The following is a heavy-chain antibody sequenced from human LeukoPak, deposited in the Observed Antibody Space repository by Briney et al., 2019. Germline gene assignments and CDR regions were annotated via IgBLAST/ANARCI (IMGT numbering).Heavy chain of an antibody. CDR1: GFTFGDYA. CDR3: TRDEDGTAMVNYFDY. J-gene: IGHJ4*02. V-gene: IGHV3-49*03. CDR2: LRSKAYGGTT. Sequence: PGGSLRLSCTASGFTFGDYAMSWFRQAPGKGLEWVGFLRSKAYGGTTEYAASVKGRFTISRDDSKSIAYLQMNSLKTEDTAVYYCTRDEDGTAMVNYFDYWGQGTLVTVSS. D-gene: IGHD5-18*01.